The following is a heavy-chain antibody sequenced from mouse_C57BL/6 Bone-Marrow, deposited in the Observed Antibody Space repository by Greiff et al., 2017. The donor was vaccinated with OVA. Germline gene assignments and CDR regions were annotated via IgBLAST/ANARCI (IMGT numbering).Heavy chain of an antibody. CDR2: IDPSDSST. V-gene: IGHV1-69*01. Sequence: QVQLQQPGAELVMPGASVKLSCKASGYTFTSYWMHWVKQRPGQGLEWIGEIDPSDSSTNYNQKFKGKSTLTVDKSSSTAYMQLSSLTSEDSAVYCCARNEHDDWYFDVWGTGTTVTVSA. J-gene: IGHJ1*03. CDR1: GYTFTSYW. CDR3: ARNEHDDWYFDV. D-gene: IGHD2-12*01.